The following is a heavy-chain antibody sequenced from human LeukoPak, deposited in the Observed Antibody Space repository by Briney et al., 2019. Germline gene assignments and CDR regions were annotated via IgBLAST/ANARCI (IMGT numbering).Heavy chain of an antibody. CDR3: AKVISYYYDSSGYYFDAFDI. Sequence: GGSLRLSCAASGFTFSSYAMSWVRQAPGKGLEWVSAISGSGGSTHYADSVKGRFTISRDNSKNTLYLQMNSLRAEDTAVYYCAKVISYYYDSSGYYFDAFDIWGQGTMVTVSS. J-gene: IGHJ3*02. V-gene: IGHV3-23*01. CDR2: ISGSGGST. CDR1: GFTFSSYA. D-gene: IGHD3-22*01.